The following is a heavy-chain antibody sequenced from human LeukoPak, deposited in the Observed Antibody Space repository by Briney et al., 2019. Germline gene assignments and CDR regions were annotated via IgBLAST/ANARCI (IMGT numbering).Heavy chain of an antibody. CDR1: AFTFSSYG. CDR2: ISGSGGST. Sequence: TGGTLRLSCAAAAFTFSSYGLSWVRQAAGKGLEWVSAISGSGGSTYYADSVKGRFTISRDNSKNTLYLQMNSLRAEDTAVYYCAKGANYMDVWGKGTTVTISS. J-gene: IGHJ6*03. CDR3: AKGANYMDV. V-gene: IGHV3-23*01. D-gene: IGHD3-16*01.